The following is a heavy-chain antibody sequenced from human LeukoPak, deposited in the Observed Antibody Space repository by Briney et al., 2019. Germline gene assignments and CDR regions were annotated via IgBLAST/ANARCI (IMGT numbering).Heavy chain of an antibody. CDR1: GYTFTSXX. J-gene: IGHJ6*02. CDR2: XXXXGGRT. V-gene: IGHV1-46*01. Sequence: ASVKVSCKASGYTFTSXXXXXVRQAPGQXXXXXXXXXXXGGRTSYAXXFQGRXTMTRDTSTSTVYMELSSLRSEDTAVYYCARPERGYSYGAYYYYGMDVWGQGTTVTVSS. CDR3: ARPERGYSYGAYYYYGMDV. D-gene: IGHD5-18*01.